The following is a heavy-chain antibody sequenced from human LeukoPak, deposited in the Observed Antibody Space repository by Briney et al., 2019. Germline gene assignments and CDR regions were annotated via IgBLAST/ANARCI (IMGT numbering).Heavy chain of an antibody. CDR1: GYTFTSYD. V-gene: IGHV1-8*01. Sequence: ASVKVSCKASGYTFTSYDINWVRRATGQGLEWMGWMNPNSGNTGYAQKFQGRVTMTEDTSTDTAYMELSSLRSEDTAVYYCATGRGGITMIALGAFDIWGQGTMVTVSS. CDR2: MNPNSGNT. J-gene: IGHJ3*02. D-gene: IGHD3-22*01. CDR3: ATGRGGITMIALGAFDI.